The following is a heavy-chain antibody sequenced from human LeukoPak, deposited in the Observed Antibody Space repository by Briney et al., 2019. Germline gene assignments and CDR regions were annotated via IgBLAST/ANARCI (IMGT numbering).Heavy chain of an antibody. V-gene: IGHV3-7*01. CDR3: VRDSPGYGAYDFD. CDR2: IKEDGSAK. J-gene: IGHJ4*02. CDR1: GFTFSSYW. D-gene: IGHD5-12*01. Sequence: PGGALRVSCAAPGFTFSSYWMSGVRQAPGKGLEWGANIKEDGSAKYYVDSVKGRFTISRDNAKNSLYLQMNNLSAEDTAVYYCVRDSPGYGAYDFDWGQGTLVTVSS.